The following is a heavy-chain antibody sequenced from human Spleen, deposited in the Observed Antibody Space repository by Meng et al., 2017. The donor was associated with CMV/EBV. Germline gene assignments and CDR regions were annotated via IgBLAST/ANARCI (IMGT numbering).Heavy chain of an antibody. CDR3: TTGPSPWDYYYGMDV. Sequence: GESLKISCAVSAFTFTNAWLSWVRQAPGKGLEWVGRIKTKPEGGTTDYAAPVKGRFTISRDDSKNTLFLQMNSLKVEDTGMYYCTTGPSPWDYYYGMDVWGQGTTVTVSS. J-gene: IGHJ6*02. D-gene: IGHD7-27*01. CDR2: IKTKPEGGTT. V-gene: IGHV3-15*01. CDR1: AFTFTNAW.